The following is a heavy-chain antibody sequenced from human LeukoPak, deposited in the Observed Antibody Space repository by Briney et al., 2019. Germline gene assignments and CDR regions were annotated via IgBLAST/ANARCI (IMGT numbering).Heavy chain of an antibody. Sequence: GGSLRLSCAASGFTFSNYSMSWVRQARGKGLEWVSTTSGVTTYYADSVKGRFSISRDNSMNTLYLQMDSLRAEDTAVYYCAKARDSAAAGTDYWGQGTLVTVSS. CDR2: TSGVTT. CDR3: AKARDSAAAGTDY. CDR1: GFTFSNYS. V-gene: IGHV3-23*01. J-gene: IGHJ4*02. D-gene: IGHD6-13*01.